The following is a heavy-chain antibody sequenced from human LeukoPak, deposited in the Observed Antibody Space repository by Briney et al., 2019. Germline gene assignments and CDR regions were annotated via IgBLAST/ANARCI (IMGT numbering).Heavy chain of an antibody. CDR1: GGSISSSSYY. V-gene: IGHV4-39*07. CDR2: IYYSGST. J-gene: IGHJ4*02. D-gene: IGHD3-3*01. CDR3: ARVEAFGVVPAFFDY. Sequence: SETLSLTCTVSGGSISSSSYYWGWIRQPPGKGLEWIGSIYYSGSTYYNPSLKSRVTTSVDTSKNQFSLKLSSVTAADTAVYYCARVEAFGVVPAFFDYWGQGTLVTVSS.